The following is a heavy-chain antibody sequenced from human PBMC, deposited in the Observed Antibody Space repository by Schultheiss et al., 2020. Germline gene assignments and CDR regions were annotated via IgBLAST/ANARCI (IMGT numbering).Heavy chain of an antibody. CDR1: GFTVSSNY. CDR3: ATFPTVAALGSVFDY. V-gene: IGHV3-74*01. CDR2: INSDGSYT. J-gene: IGHJ4*02. Sequence: GGSLRLSCAASGFTVSSNYMSWVRQAPGKGLVWVSRINSDGSYTNYADYVKGRFTISRDNSKNTLYLQMNSLRAEDTAVDYCATFPTVAALGSVFDYWGEGAL. D-gene: IGHD6-25*01.